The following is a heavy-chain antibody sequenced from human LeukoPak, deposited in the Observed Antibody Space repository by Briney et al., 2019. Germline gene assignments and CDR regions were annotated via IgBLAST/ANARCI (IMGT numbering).Heavy chain of an antibody. J-gene: IGHJ1*01. CDR3: ARDVGRYYDSSGYYPFQH. D-gene: IGHD3-22*01. CDR2: IIPIFGTA. V-gene: IGHV1-69*13. CDR1: GGTFSSYA. Sequence: SVKVSCKASGGTFSSYAISWVRQAPGQGLEWMGGIIPIFGTANYAQKFQGRVTITADESTSTAYMELSSLRSEDTAVYYSARDVGRYYDSSGYYPFQHWGQGTLVTVSS.